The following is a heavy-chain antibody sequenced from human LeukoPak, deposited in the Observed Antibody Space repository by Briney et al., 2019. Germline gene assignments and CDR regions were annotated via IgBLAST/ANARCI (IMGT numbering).Heavy chain of an antibody. CDR2: IYPGDSDT. D-gene: IGHD4-23*01. Sequence: GEALEISCKGSGYNFTSYWIGWGRPVPGKGLEGMGIIYPGDSDTIDSPSFQGQVTISADKSISTAYLQWSSLKASDTVMYYCARQRWQGAPIGMDVWGQGTTVTVSS. CDR3: ARQRWQGAPIGMDV. CDR1: GYNFTSYW. V-gene: IGHV5-51*01. J-gene: IGHJ6*02.